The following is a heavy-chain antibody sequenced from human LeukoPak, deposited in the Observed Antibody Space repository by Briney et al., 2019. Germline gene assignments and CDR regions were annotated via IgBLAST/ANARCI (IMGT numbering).Heavy chain of an antibody. CDR1: GGSISSSSYY. V-gene: IGHV4-61*05. Sequence: SETLSLTCTVSGGSISSSSYYWNWIRQPPGRGLEWIGYIYYSGSTNYNPSLKSRVTISVDTSKNQFSLKLSSLTAADTAVYYCASQAYSTTWAADVTVFDYWGRGALVTVSS. CDR3: ASQAYSTTWAADVTVFDY. J-gene: IGHJ4*02. CDR2: IYYSGST. D-gene: IGHD6-13*01.